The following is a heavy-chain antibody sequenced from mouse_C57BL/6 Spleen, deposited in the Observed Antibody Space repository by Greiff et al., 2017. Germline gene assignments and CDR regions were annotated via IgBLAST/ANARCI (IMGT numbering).Heavy chain of an antibody. CDR3: ARDPYGNYDYFDY. CDR2: ISDGGSYT. J-gene: IGHJ2*01. Sequence: EVQRVASGGGLVKPGGSLKLSCAASGFTFSSYAMSWVRQTPEKRLEWVATISDGGSYTYYPDNVKGRFTISRDNAKNNLYLQMSHLKSEDTAMYYCARDPYGNYDYFDYWGQGTTLTVSS. CDR1: GFTFSSYA. D-gene: IGHD2-10*02. V-gene: IGHV5-4*01.